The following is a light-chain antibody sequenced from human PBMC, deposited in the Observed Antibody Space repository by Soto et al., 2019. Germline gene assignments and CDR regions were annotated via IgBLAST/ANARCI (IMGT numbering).Light chain of an antibody. CDR1: QSVDSNY. Sequence: ENVLTQSPGTLALSPGERATLSCRASQSVDSNYLAWYQQKPGQAPRLLIYATFTRATGISDRFSGSRSGTDVALTLNRLEPDDFAVYYCQQYENSLYTFGQGTKLEIK. CDR3: QQYENSLYT. CDR2: ATF. J-gene: IGKJ2*01. V-gene: IGKV3-20*01.